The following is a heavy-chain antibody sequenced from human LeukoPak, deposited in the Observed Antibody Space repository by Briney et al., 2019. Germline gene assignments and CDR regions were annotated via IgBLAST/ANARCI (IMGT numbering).Heavy chain of an antibody. CDR3: ARDRAVAGPPAPLDYYYYGMDV. Sequence: PSATLSLTCAVSGGSISSGGYSWSWIRQPPGQGLEWIGYIYHSGSTYYNPSLKSRVTISVDRSKNQFSLKLSSVTAADTAVYYCARDRAVAGPPAPLDYYYYGMDVWGQGTTVTVSS. CDR1: GGSISSGGYS. D-gene: IGHD6-19*01. CDR2: IYHSGST. V-gene: IGHV4-30-2*01. J-gene: IGHJ6*02.